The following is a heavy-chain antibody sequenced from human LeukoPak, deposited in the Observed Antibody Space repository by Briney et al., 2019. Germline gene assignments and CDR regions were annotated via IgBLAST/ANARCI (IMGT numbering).Heavy chain of an antibody. D-gene: IGHD6-13*01. CDR2: ISYDGSNK. CDR1: GFTFSSYG. CDR3: ARNGGAAAAGIDY. Sequence: GGSLRLSCAASGFTFSSYGMHWVRQAPGKGLEWVALISYDGSNKYYADSVKGRCTFSRDSSKNTLYLQMNSLRAEDTAVYYCARNGGAAAAGIDYWGQGTLVTVSS. V-gene: IGHV3-30*03. J-gene: IGHJ4*02.